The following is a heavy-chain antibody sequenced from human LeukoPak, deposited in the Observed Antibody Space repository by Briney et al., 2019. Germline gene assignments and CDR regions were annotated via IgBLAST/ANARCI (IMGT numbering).Heavy chain of an antibody. CDR3: ARPGAD. CDR2: ITSSGGNT. V-gene: IGHV3-23*01. CDR1: GFTFSSYA. J-gene: IGHJ4*02. Sequence: GGSLRLSCAASGFTFSSYAMSWVRQAPGKGLEWVSAITSSGGNTYYAVSVKGRFTISRDNSKNTLYLQMNSLRADDTAVYYCARPGADWGQGTLVTVCS. D-gene: IGHD1-14*01.